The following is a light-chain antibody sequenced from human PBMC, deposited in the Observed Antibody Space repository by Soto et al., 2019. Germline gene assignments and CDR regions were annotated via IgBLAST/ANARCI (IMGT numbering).Light chain of an antibody. CDR1: RTVSTN. J-gene: IGKJ3*01. CDR3: QQYGNSPGFT. Sequence: EIVMTQSPATLSVSPGERATLSCRASRTVSTNLAWYQQKPGQAPRLLIYGASTRATGIPARFSGSGSGTDFTLTISRLEPEDFAVYYCQQYGNSPGFTFGPGTKVDI. CDR2: GAS. V-gene: IGKV3-15*01.